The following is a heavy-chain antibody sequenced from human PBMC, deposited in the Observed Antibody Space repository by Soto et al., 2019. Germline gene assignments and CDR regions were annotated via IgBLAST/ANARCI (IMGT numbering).Heavy chain of an antibody. CDR1: GGSISSGVYY. Sequence: PSETLSLTCTVSGGSISSGVYYWSWIRQHPGKGLEWIGYIYYSGSTYYNPSLKSRVTISVDTSKNQFSLKLSSVTAADTAIYYCAADRGYSYAYFDYWGQGTLVTVSS. D-gene: IGHD5-18*01. J-gene: IGHJ4*02. CDR2: IYYSGST. CDR3: AADRGYSYAYFDY. V-gene: IGHV4-31*03.